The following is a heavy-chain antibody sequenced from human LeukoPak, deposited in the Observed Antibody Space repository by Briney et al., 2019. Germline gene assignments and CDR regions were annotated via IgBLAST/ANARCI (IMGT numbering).Heavy chain of an antibody. CDR2: INPSGGST. V-gene: IGHV1-46*01. D-gene: IGHD4-17*01. CDR3: ATVCGDYPYYYYGMDV. CDR1: GYTFTSYY. J-gene: IGHJ6*02. Sequence: ASVKVSCKASGYTFTSYYMHWVRQAPGQGLEWMGIINPSGGSTSYAQKFQGRVTMTRDTSTSTVYMELSSLRSEDTAVYYCATVCGDYPYYYYGMDVWGQGTTVTASS.